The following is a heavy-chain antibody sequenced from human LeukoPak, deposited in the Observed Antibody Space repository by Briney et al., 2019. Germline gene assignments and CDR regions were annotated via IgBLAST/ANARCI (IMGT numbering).Heavy chain of an antibody. Sequence: SETLSLTCTVSGGSMTDYYWSGVCQPPGKGLEWIGYIYFTGITIYNPSLKRRVTMSMDTSKKQFSLKLTSVTAADTAVYYCASLESGWSDYWGQGMLVTVSS. V-gene: IGHV4-4*09. CDR1: GGSMTDYY. CDR2: IYFTGIT. D-gene: IGHD6-19*01. J-gene: IGHJ4*02. CDR3: ASLESGWSDY.